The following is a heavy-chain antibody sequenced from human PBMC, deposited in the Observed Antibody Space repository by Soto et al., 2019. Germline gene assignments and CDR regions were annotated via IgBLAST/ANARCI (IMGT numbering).Heavy chain of an antibody. J-gene: IGHJ4*02. CDR3: ARQKKCGAWLFDF. D-gene: IGHD5-12*01. CDR1: GFTFSSYA. CDR2: ISSDVNYK. V-gene: IGHV3-30-3*01. Sequence: LRLSCAAFGFTFSSYALHWVRQAPGKGLDWVAVISSDVNYKYYADSVKGRFTISRDNSKNTLYLQMNSRRAEVTAVYYCARQKKCGAWLFDFWGQRTLVTGSS.